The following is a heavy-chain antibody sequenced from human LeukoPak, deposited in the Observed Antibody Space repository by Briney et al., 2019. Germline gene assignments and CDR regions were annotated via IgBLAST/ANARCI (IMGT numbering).Heavy chain of an antibody. J-gene: IGHJ4*02. D-gene: IGHD3-3*01. Sequence: ASVKVSCRASGYTFTSYDINWVRQATGQGLEWMGWMNPNSGNTGYAQKFQGGVTMTRNTSISTAYMELSSLRSEDTAVYYCARIETSHYDFWSGSYYWGQGTLVTVSS. CDR3: ARIETSHYDFWSGSYY. V-gene: IGHV1-8*01. CDR1: GYTFTSYD. CDR2: MNPNSGNT.